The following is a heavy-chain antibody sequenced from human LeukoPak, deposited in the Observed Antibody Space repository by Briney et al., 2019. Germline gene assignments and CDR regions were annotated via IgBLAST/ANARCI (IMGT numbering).Heavy chain of an antibody. Sequence: PSETLSLTCTVSGGSISSGDYSWSWLRQPPGKGLEWIGYIYYSGSTYYNPSLKSRVTISVDTSKNQFSLKLSSVTAADTAVYYCARDPLGYCSGGSCYLRGQGTLVTVSS. CDR1: GGSISSGDYS. CDR2: IYYSGST. V-gene: IGHV4-30-4*01. J-gene: IGHJ1*01. CDR3: ARDPLGYCSGGSCYL. D-gene: IGHD2-15*01.